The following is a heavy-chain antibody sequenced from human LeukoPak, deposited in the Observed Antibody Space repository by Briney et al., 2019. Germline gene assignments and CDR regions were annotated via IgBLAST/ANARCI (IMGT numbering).Heavy chain of an antibody. CDR1: SASISSYY. V-gene: IGHV4-59*08. J-gene: IGHJ4*02. Sequence: SETLSLTCSVSSASISSYYWSWIRQPPGKGLEFIGYIHYTGNTNYNPSLKSRVTISVDTSKTQFSLKLSSVTAADTAVYYCARHSLSYTGRGFDYWGQGTLVTVSS. CDR3: ARHSLSYTGRGFDY. D-gene: IGHD3-16*01. CDR2: IHYTGNT.